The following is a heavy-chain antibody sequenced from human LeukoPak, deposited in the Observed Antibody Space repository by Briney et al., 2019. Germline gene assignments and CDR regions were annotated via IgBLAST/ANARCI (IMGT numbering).Heavy chain of an antibody. D-gene: IGHD2/OR15-2a*01. J-gene: IGHJ4*02. CDR3: ARGDVIYY. V-gene: IGHV3-7*01. CDR1: GFTFSSYW. CDR2: IKQDGSEK. Sequence: GRSLRLSCVASGFTFSSYWMSWVRQAPGKGLEWVANIKQDGSEKYYMDSVKGRFTISRDNAKNSLYLQMNSLRAEDTAVYYCARGDVIYYWGQGTLVTVSS.